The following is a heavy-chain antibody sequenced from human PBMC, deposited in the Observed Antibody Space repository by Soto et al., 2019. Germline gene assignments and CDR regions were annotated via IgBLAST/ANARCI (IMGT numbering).Heavy chain of an antibody. CDR1: GFTFSSYG. D-gene: IGHD3-3*01. Sequence: GGSLRLSSAAYGFTFSSYGMHWVSQAPGKGLEWVAVISYDGSNKYYADSVKGRFTISRDNSKNTLYLQMNSLRAEDTAVYYCAREAIFGVVTTGMDVWGQGTTVTVSS. CDR3: AREAIFGVVTTGMDV. CDR2: ISYDGSNK. J-gene: IGHJ6*02. V-gene: IGHV3-30*03.